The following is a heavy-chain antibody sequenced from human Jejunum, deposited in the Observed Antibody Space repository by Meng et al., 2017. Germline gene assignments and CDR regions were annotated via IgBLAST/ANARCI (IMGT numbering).Heavy chain of an antibody. CDR2: VSPNGGGT. Sequence: ASVKVSCKASGYTFTDYYIHWIRQAPGQGLEWMGWVSPNGGGTVYAQKFQRRVTMTSDTSINTAYMELNRLIFDDTAMYFCVTIEGGHGHTWGQGTLVTVSS. CDR1: GYTFTDYY. V-gene: IGHV1-2*02. J-gene: IGHJ4*02. D-gene: IGHD3-16*01. CDR3: VTIEGGHGHT.